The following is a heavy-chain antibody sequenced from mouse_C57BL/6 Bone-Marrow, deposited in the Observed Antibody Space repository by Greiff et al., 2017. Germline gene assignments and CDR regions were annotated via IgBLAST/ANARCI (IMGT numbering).Heavy chain of an antibody. J-gene: IGHJ4*01. D-gene: IGHD1-1*01. V-gene: IGHV2-6*01. CDR3: ATYYYGSVYAMDY. CDR2: ICGVGST. Sequence: VQGVESGPGLVEPSQSLSITCTVSGFSLTSSGVDWVRQSPGKGLEWLGVICGVGSTNYNSALKSRLSISKDNSTSQVFLKMNILQTDDTAMYYCATYYYGSVYAMDYWGQGTSVTVSS. CDR1: GFSLTSSG.